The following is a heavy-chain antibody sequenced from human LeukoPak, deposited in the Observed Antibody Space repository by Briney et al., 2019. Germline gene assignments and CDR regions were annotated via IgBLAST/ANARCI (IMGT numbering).Heavy chain of an antibody. CDR1: GFTFSSYA. J-gene: IGHJ4*02. D-gene: IGHD2-2*01. V-gene: IGHV3-23*01. CDR2: ISGSGGST. Sequence: GGSLRLSCAASGFTFSSYAMSWVRQAPGKGLEWVLAISGSGGSTYYADSVKGRFTISRDNSKNTLYLQMNSLRAEDTAVYYCAKHDDVVVPAALDYWGQGTLVTVSS. CDR3: AKHDDVVVPAALDY.